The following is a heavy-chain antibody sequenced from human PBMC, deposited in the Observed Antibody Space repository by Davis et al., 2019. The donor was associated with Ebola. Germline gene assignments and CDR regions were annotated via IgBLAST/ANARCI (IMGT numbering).Heavy chain of an antibody. J-gene: IGHJ2*01. V-gene: IGHV3-66*04. CDR2: IYRDGRM. Sequence: GESLKISCVGSGFSVSDKYMSWVRQAPGKGLEWVSVIYRDGRMYHADSVKGRFTISRDNSKNTVYLQMNSLRAEDTAVYYCTRHVSGDFWYFDLWGRGTLVTVSS. D-gene: IGHD4-17*01. CDR1: GFSVSDKY. CDR3: TRHVSGDFWYFDL.